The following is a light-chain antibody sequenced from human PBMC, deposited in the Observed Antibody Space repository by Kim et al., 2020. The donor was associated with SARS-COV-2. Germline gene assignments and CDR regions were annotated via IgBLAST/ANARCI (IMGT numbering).Light chain of an antibody. J-gene: IGLJ1*01. CDR1: SLRSYY. CDR2: DKD. CDR3: NSRDRDNTGNLYV. V-gene: IGLV3-19*01. Sequence: SSELTQDPAVSVALGQTVRITCQGDSLRSYYASWYQQKPGQAPVLVFYDKDKRPSGIQDRFSGSSSGNTASLTITGAQAADEADYYCNSRDRDNTGNLYVFGPGTNVTVL.